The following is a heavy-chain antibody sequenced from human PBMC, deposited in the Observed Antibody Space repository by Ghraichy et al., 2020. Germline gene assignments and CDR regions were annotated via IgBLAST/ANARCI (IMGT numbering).Heavy chain of an antibody. Sequence: GGSLRLSCAASGFTFSSYGMSWVRQAPGKGLEWVSGISDSGGSTYYADSVKGRFTISRDNSKNTLYLQMNSLRAEDTAVYYCAKDRVVGGIRIGYVDYWGQGTLVTVSS. V-gene: IGHV3-23*01. CDR3: AKDRVVGGIRIGYVDY. CDR2: ISDSGGST. D-gene: IGHD1-26*01. J-gene: IGHJ4*02. CDR1: GFTFSSYG.